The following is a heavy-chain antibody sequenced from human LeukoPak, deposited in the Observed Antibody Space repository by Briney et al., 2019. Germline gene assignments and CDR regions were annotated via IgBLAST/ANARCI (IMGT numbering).Heavy chain of an antibody. CDR1: GFTFSSYA. Sequence: GGSLRLSCAASGFTFSSYAMSWVRQAPGKGLEWVSAISGSGGSTYYADSVKGRLTISRDNSKNTLYLQMNSLRAEDTAVYYCATPPYGDYRVGAFDIWGQGTMVTVSS. J-gene: IGHJ3*02. CDR3: ATPPYGDYRVGAFDI. CDR2: ISGSGGST. V-gene: IGHV3-23*01. D-gene: IGHD4-17*01.